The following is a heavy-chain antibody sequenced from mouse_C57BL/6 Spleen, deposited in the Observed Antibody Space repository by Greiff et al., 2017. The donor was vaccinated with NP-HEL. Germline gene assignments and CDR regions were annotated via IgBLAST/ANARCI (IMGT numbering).Heavy chain of an antibody. Sequence: VQLQQSGPGLVKPSQSLSLTCSVTGYSITSGYYWNWIRQFPGNKLEWMGYISYDGSNNYNPSLKNRISITRDTSKNQFFLKLNSVTTEDTATYYCARLRRGVDYAMDYWGQGTSVTVSS. D-gene: IGHD2-2*01. CDR3: ARLRRGVDYAMDY. V-gene: IGHV3-6*01. CDR2: ISYDGSN. J-gene: IGHJ4*01. CDR1: GYSITSGYY.